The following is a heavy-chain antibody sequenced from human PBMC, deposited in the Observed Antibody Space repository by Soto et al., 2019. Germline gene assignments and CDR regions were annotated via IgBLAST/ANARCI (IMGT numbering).Heavy chain of an antibody. V-gene: IGHV1-69*01. CDR3: ARPRQIAARPAGFDY. D-gene: IGHD6-6*01. J-gene: IGHJ4*02. CDR1: GGTFSSYA. CDR2: IIPVFGTA. Sequence: GASVKVSCKASGGTFSSYAISWVRQAPGQGLEWMGGIIPVFGTANYAQKFQGRVTITADESTSTAYMELSSLRSEDTAVYYFARPRQIAARPAGFDYWGQGTLVTVSS.